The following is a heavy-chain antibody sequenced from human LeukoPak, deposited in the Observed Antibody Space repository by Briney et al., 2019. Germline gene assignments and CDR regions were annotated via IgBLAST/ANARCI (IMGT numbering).Heavy chain of an antibody. Sequence: SQTLSLTRAVSGGSISSGGYSWSWIRQPPGKGLEWIGYIYYSGSTNYNPSLKSRVTISVDTSKNQFSLKLSSVTAADTAVYYCARHGSGSYGVDYWGQGTLVTVSS. CDR2: IYYSGST. J-gene: IGHJ4*02. CDR1: GGSISSGGYS. D-gene: IGHD1-26*01. CDR3: ARHGSGSYGVDY. V-gene: IGHV4-30-4*07.